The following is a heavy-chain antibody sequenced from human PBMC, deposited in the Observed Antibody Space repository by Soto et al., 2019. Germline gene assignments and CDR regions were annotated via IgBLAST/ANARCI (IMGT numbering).Heavy chain of an antibody. D-gene: IGHD3-16*01. Sequence: GASVKVSCKAPGDTFTSYYMHWVRQAPGHGLEWMGVINPHGGSTRFAQKFQGRVTMTRDTPKSTVYMELRGLTSEDTAVYYCARYSGGVYRISREGTNWFPTCGQGTRATVSS. V-gene: IGHV1-46*01. J-gene: IGHJ5*02. CDR1: GDTFTSYY. CDR3: ARYSGGVYRISREGTNWFPT. CDR2: INPHGGST.